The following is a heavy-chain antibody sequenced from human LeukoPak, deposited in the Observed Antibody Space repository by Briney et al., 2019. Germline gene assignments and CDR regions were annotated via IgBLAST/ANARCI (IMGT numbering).Heavy chain of an antibody. V-gene: IGHV4-59*01. J-gene: IGHJ4*02. CDR2: FHNSGTS. CDR1: DDSISDYY. CDR3: TRGAGWFIDY. D-gene: IGHD2-8*02. Sequence: SETLSLTCTVSDDSISDYYRGWIRQPPGKGLEWIGYFHNSGTSTYNPSLKTRVTISADTSKNQFSLKLNSLTTADTAVYYCTRGAGWFIDYWGQGILVTVSS.